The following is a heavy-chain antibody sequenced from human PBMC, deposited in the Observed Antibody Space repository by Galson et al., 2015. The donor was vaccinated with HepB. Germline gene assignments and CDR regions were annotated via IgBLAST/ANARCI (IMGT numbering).Heavy chain of an antibody. Sequence: SLRLSCAASGFTFSSYSMNWVRQAPGKGLEWVSSISSSSSYIYYADSVKGRFTISRDNAKNSLYLQMNSLRAEDTAVYYCARELGYDYVWGSYRYTPGGAFDIWGQGTMVTVSS. CDR1: GFTFSSYS. D-gene: IGHD3-16*02. CDR2: ISSSSSYI. V-gene: IGHV3-21*01. CDR3: ARELGYDYVWGSYRYTPGGAFDI. J-gene: IGHJ3*02.